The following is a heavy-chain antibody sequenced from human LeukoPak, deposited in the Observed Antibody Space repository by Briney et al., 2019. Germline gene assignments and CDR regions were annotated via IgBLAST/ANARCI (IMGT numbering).Heavy chain of an antibody. J-gene: IGHJ4*02. V-gene: IGHV3-7*01. Sequence: GGSLRLSCAASGFTFSTYNMNWVRQAPGKGLEWVANIKQDGSEKYYVDSVKGRFTISRDNAKNSLYLQMNSLRAEDTAVYYCARDVWFGELFDYWGQGTLVTVSS. CDR3: ARDVWFGELFDY. CDR2: IKQDGSEK. D-gene: IGHD3-10*01. CDR1: GFTFSTYN.